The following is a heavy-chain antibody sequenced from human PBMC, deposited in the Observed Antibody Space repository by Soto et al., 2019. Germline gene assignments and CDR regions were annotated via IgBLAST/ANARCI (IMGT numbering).Heavy chain of an antibody. V-gene: IGHV1-69*13. CDR2: IIPIFGTP. CDR1: GGTFSSYA. J-gene: IGHJ6*02. D-gene: IGHD1-7*01. Sequence: SVKVSCKASGGTFSSYALSWVRQAPGQGHEWMGGIIPIFGTPNYAQKFQGRVTITADESTSTVYMELSSLISEDTAVYYCARVPNNWNYGYYYYGMDVWGQGTTVTVSS. CDR3: ARVPNNWNYGYYYYGMDV.